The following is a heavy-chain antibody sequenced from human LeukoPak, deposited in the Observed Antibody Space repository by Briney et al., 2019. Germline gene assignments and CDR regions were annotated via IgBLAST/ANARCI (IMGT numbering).Heavy chain of an antibody. V-gene: IGHV3-74*01. CDR2: INTDGTST. J-gene: IGHJ4*02. Sequence: GGSLRLSCAVSGFTFSRYWMHWVRQAPGKGLVWVSRINTDGTSTNYADSVKGRFTISRDNAKNTLYLQMNSLRDEDTAVYYCVKDRTREGNRLSEHWGQGTLVTVSS. CDR3: VKDRTREGNRLSEH. D-gene: IGHD1-1*01. CDR1: GFTFSRYW.